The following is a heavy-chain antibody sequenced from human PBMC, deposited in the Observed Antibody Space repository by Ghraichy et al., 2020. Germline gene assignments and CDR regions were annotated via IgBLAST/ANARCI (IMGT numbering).Heavy chain of an antibody. V-gene: IGHV4-61*08. Sequence: SETLSLTCTVSDGSISTGDYYWSWIRQPPGKRLEWIGYSYYSGSTTYNPSLKSRVTISVDTSKNQFSLKLSSVTAADTAVYYCARAEGVRDWYLDLWGRGTLVIVSS. D-gene: IGHD2-8*01. CDR2: SYYSGST. CDR1: DGSISTGDYY. J-gene: IGHJ2*01. CDR3: ARAEGVRDWYLDL.